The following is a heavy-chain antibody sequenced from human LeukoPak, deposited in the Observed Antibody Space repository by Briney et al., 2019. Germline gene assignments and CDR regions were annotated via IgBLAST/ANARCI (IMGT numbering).Heavy chain of an antibody. V-gene: IGHV1-18*01. D-gene: IGHD6-13*01. CDR2: INPYNGNT. CDR3: ARVTGSSISSRSLLY. J-gene: IGHJ4*02. CDR1: GYTFTNYG. Sequence: ASVKVSCKAPGYTFTNYGINWVRQAPGQGLEWMGQINPYNGNTIYAQRLQGRVTLTTDTSTSTSYMELRSLTSADTAIYYCARVTGSSISSRSLLYWGQGTLVTVSS.